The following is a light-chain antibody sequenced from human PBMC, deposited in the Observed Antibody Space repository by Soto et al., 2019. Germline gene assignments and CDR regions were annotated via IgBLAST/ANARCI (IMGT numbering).Light chain of an antibody. CDR3: QQSYFTPIT. V-gene: IGKV1-39*01. J-gene: IGKJ4*01. CDR2: TAS. Sequence: DIQMTQSPSSLSAFVGDRVTITCRASQSLYNYLHWYQQKPGKAPKLLIYTASTLQSGVPSRFSGSGSGTDFTLTISSLQPEDFATYYCQQSYFTPITFGGGTKVEIK. CDR1: QSLYNY.